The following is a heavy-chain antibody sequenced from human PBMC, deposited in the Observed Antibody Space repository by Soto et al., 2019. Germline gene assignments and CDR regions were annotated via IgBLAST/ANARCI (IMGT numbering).Heavy chain of an antibody. Sequence: QVQLQQWGAGLLKPSETLSLTCAVYGGSFSGYYWSWIRQPPGKGLEWIGEINHSGSTNYNPSLKSRVPISVDTSKNQFSLTLSSVTAADTAVYYCARPTRQWLGLRYYYGMDVWGQGTTVTVSS. CDR2: INHSGST. J-gene: IGHJ6*02. CDR1: GGSFSGYY. V-gene: IGHV4-34*01. D-gene: IGHD6-19*01. CDR3: ARPTRQWLGLRYYYGMDV.